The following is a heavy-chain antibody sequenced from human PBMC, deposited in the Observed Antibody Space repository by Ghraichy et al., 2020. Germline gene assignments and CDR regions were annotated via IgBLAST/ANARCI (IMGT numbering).Heavy chain of an antibody. J-gene: IGHJ4*02. D-gene: IGHD3-22*01. CDR1: GGSISSYH. CDR3: ARAGYYDGSGYLPDY. CDR2: MYYSGST. V-gene: IGHV4-59*01. Sequence: SETLSLTCTVSGGSISSYHWSWIRQPPGKGLEWIGYMYYSGSTNYNPSLKSRVTISVDTSKNQFSLKLSSVTAADTAVYYCARAGYYDGSGYLPDYWGQGTLVTVSS.